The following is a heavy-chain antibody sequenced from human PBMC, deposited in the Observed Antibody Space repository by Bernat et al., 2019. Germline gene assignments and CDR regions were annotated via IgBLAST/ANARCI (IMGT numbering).Heavy chain of an antibody. D-gene: IGHD3-10*01. CDR2: IDYDGTTA. J-gene: IGHJ4*02. CDR1: GFTFNNYW. V-gene: IGHV3-74*01. Sequence: EVHLVESGGGFVQPGGSLRLSCAASGFTFNNYWMHWVRHAPGKGLVWVSRIDYDGTTAHYADSVKGRFTISRDNAKTTVYLQMNSLRAEDTAVYYCARDSAGLDYWGQGTPVTVSS. CDR3: ARDSAGLDY.